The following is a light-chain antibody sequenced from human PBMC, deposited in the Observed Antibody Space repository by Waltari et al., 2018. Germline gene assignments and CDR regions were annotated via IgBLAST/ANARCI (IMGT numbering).Light chain of an antibody. CDR3: HSRDSSGNVL. J-gene: IGLJ2*01. CDR1: SLRTYY. CDR2: GKN. Sequence: SSELTQDPAVSVALGQTVRITCQGASLRTYYVSWFHQKPGQATALVIYGKNNRPSGSPDRFSASSSGRTASLTIIGAQAEDEADYYCHSRDSSGNVLIGGGTKLTVV. V-gene: IGLV3-19*01.